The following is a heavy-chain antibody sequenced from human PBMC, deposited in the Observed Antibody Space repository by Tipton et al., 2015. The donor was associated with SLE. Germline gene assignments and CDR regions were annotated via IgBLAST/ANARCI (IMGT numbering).Heavy chain of an antibody. CDR2: IYTSGST. J-gene: IGHJ4*02. Sequence: TLSLTCAVSGYSISSGYYWGWIRQPAGKGLEWIGHIYTSGSTNYNPSLKSRVTISVDTSKNQFSLKLSSVTAADTAVYYCARDSAAAGIPLDYWGQGTLVTVSS. CDR3: ARDSAAAGIPLDY. D-gene: IGHD6-13*01. CDR1: GYSISSGYY. V-gene: IGHV4-61*09.